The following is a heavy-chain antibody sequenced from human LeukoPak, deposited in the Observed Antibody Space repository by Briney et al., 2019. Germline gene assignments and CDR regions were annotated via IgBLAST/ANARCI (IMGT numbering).Heavy chain of an antibody. V-gene: IGHV4-34*01. D-gene: IGHD1-1*01. CDR1: GGSFSGYY. CDR3: ARDHNASVFDY. Sequence: SETLSLTCAVYGGSFSGYYWSWIRQPPGKGLEWIGEINHSGSTNYNPSLKSRVTISVDTSKNQSSLKLSSVTAADTAVYYCARDHNASVFDYWGQGTLVTVSS. CDR2: INHSGST. J-gene: IGHJ4*02.